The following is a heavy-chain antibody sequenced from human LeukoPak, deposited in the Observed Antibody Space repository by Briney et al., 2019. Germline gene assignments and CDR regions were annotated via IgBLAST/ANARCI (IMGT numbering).Heavy chain of an antibody. CDR2: IKQDGSEK. CDR3: ARVRRYSSSWGYYFDY. V-gene: IGHV3-7*01. D-gene: IGHD6-13*01. J-gene: IGHJ4*02. Sequence: GGSLRLSCAASGFTFSSYWMSWVRQAPGKGLEWVANIKQDGSEKYYVDSVKGRFTISRDNAKNSLYLQVNSLRAEDTAVYYCARVRRYSSSWGYYFDYWGQGTLVTVSS. CDR1: GFTFSSYW.